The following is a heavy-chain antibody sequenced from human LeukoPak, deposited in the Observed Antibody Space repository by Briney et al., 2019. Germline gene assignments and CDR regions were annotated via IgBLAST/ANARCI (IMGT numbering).Heavy chain of an antibody. D-gene: IGHD3-22*01. V-gene: IGHV4-59*01. Sequence: PSGTLSLTCTVPGGSISSYYWSWIRQPPGKGLEWIGYIYYSGSTNYNPSLKSRVTISVDTSKNQFSLKLSSVTAADTAVYYCASQSSGYYLGWFDPWGQGTLVTVSS. CDR1: GGSISSYY. CDR2: IYYSGST. CDR3: ASQSSGYYLGWFDP. J-gene: IGHJ5*02.